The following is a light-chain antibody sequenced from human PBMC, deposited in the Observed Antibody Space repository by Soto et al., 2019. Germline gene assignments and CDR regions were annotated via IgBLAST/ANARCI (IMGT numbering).Light chain of an antibody. CDR2: EVS. V-gene: IGLV2-14*01. J-gene: IGLJ1*01. CDR3: SLYRDSSSPPFV. Sequence: QSALTQPASVSGSPGQSITISCSGSGRGFSGSTHVSWYQQHPDKGPKLLIYEVSNRPSGVSDRFSGSKSGNTASLTISGLLIEDEGDYYCSLYRDSSSPPFVFGSGTKLTVL. CDR1: GRGFSGSTH.